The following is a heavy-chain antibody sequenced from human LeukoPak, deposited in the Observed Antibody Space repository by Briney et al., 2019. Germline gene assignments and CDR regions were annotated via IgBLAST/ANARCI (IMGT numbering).Heavy chain of an antibody. CDR1: GFTLSSNW. CDR2: IKQDGSEK. CDR3: ARGNGFIIDY. J-gene: IGHJ4*02. D-gene: IGHD2-8*01. Sequence: PGGSLRLFCAASGFTLSSNWMNWVRQAPGKGLEWAAIIKQDGSEKYYVDSVKGRFTISRDNAKNSLYLQMNSLRAEDTAVYYCARGNGFIIDYRGQGTLVTVSS. V-gene: IGHV3-7*01.